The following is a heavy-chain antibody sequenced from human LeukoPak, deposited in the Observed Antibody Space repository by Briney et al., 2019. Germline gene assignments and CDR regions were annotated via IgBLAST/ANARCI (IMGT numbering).Heavy chain of an antibody. Sequence: PGGSLRLSCAASGFTFSSYEMNWVRQAPGKGLEWVSYISSSGSTIYYADSVKGRFTISRDNAKNSLYLQMNSLRAEDTAVYYCARENHYYDSGLDYWGQGTLVTVSS. CDR2: ISSSGSTI. V-gene: IGHV3-48*03. CDR1: GFTFSSYE. CDR3: ARENHYYDSGLDY. D-gene: IGHD3-22*01. J-gene: IGHJ4*02.